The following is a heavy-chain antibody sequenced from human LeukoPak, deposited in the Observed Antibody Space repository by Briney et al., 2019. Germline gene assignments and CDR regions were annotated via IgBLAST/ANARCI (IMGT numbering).Heavy chain of an antibody. D-gene: IGHD4-17*01. V-gene: IGHV4-34*01. CDR1: GGSFSGYY. CDR2: INHSGST. Sequence: SETLSLTCAVYGGSFSGYYWSWIRQPPGKGLEWIGEINHSGSTNYNPSLKSRVTISVDTSKNQFSLKLSSVPAADTAVYYCARGRPWTTVTRYFDYWGQGTLVTVSS. J-gene: IGHJ4*02. CDR3: ARGRPWTTVTRYFDY.